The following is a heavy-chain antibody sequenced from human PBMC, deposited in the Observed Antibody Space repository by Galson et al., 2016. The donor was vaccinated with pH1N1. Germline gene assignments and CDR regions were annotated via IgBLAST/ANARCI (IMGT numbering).Heavy chain of an antibody. V-gene: IGHV3-53*01. CDR1: GVTVSNNY. Sequence: SLRLSCAGSGVTVSNNYMSWVRQAPGKGLEWVSCIYSGGDTYYADSVKGRFTVSRDSSKNTVYLQMNSLRAKDTAVYYCARDTGAWGQGTLVTVSS. CDR2: IYSGGDT. J-gene: IGHJ5*02. CDR3: ARDTGA. D-gene: IGHD7-27*01.